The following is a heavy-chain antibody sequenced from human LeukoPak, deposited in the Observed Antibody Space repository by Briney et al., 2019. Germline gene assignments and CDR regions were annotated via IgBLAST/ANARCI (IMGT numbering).Heavy chain of an antibody. CDR3: ARLYYYDNSGYKYNWFDP. J-gene: IGHJ5*02. CDR2: INPNSGGT. CDR1: GYTFTGYY. Sequence: ASVKVSCKASGYTFTGYYMHWVRQAPGQRLEWMGWINPNSGGTDYAQNFQGRVTMTRDTSISTAYMELIRLRPDDTAVYYCARLYYYDNSGYKYNWFDPWGQGTLVTVSS. V-gene: IGHV1-2*02. D-gene: IGHD3-22*01.